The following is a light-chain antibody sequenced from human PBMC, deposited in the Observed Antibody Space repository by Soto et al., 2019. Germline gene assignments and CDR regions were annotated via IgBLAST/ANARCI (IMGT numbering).Light chain of an antibody. V-gene: IGKV1-39*01. CDR1: QSISRY. CDR3: LQIYSTPYT. Sequence: DIQMTQSPSSLSASVGDRVIITCRASQSISRYLNWYQLRPGKAPKLLISAASSLQSGVTSRFSGSGSGTDFSLTISSLQPEDFATYCCLQIYSTPYTFGQGTKLEIK. CDR2: AAS. J-gene: IGKJ2*01.